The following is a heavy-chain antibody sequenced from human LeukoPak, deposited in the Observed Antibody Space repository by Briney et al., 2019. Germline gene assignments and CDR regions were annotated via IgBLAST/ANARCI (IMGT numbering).Heavy chain of an antibody. J-gene: IGHJ4*02. V-gene: IGHV4-31*03. D-gene: IGHD3-10*01. CDR2: IYYNGNT. CDR3: ARSGDLGGGFDY. Sequence: SETLSLTCTVSGNSISRAGYYWNWIRQHPGKGLEWIGYIYYNGNTFYNPSLESRMTMSLDTSKRQFSLKLSSVPAADTAVYYCARSGDLGGGFDYWGQGTLVTVSS. CDR1: GNSISRAGYY.